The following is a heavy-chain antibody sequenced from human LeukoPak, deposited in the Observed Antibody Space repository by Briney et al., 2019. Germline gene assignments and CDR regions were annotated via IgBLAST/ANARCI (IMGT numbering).Heavy chain of an antibody. CDR3: AGAVTGYYLSHYYFPY. Sequence: TSETLSLTCTVSGDSISSGDYYWTWIRQPPGKGLEWIGYIYYNGITYYNPSLKSRVIISVDQPKKQFSLKLSSVTAADTAVHYCAGAVTGYYLSHYYFPYWGRGTLVTVSS. CDR2: IYYNGIT. V-gene: IGHV4-30-4*01. D-gene: IGHD3-9*01. J-gene: IGHJ4*02. CDR1: GDSISSGDYY.